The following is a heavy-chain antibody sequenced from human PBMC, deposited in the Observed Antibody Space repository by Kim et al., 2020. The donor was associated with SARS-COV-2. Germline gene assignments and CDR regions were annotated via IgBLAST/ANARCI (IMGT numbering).Heavy chain of an antibody. J-gene: IGHJ5*01. D-gene: IGHD1-1*01. Sequence: GATTFRPSLKSRIIISVGKSKNQFYLRLNSVTAADTAVYYCARRSTIGFDFWGQGILVTVSS. CDR2: GAT. CDR3: ARRSTIGFDF. V-gene: IGHV4-34*10.